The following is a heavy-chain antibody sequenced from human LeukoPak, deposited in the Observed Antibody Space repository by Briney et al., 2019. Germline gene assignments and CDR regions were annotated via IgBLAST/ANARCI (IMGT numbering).Heavy chain of an antibody. Sequence: SETLSLTYAVSGYSISSGYYWVLVRQPPGKGLDWIGSVNHNGITYYNPSLKSRVAISVDTPKNHFSLKLSSVTAADTAVYYCARNYDSTGYHNMPLEYWGQGTLVTVSS. V-gene: IGHV4-38-2*01. CDR2: VNHNGIT. D-gene: IGHD3-22*01. CDR3: ARNYDSTGYHNMPLEY. J-gene: IGHJ4*02. CDR1: GYSISSGYY.